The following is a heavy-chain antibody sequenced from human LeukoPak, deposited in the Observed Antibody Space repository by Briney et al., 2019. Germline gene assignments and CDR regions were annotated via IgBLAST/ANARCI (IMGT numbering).Heavy chain of an antibody. Sequence: PSETLSLTCTVSGGSISSYYWSWIRQPPGKGLEWIGYIYYSGSTNYNPSLKSRVTISVDTSKNQFSLKLSSVTAADTAVYYCARYSISSSRFYYYMDVWGKGTTVTVSS. J-gene: IGHJ6*03. D-gene: IGHD6-6*01. CDR3: ARYSISSSRFYYYMDV. CDR1: GGSISSYY. V-gene: IGHV4-59*01. CDR2: IYYSGST.